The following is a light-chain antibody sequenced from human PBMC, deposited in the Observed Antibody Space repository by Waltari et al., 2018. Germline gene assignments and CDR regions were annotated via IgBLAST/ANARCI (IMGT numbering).Light chain of an antibody. CDR1: SSDVGGYDY. V-gene: IGLV2-14*03. CDR3: SSYTSRNTLL. Sequence: QSALTQPASVSGSPGQSITISCTGTSSDVGGYDYVSWYQQHPNKAPRLLIYDVKNRAAGVSDRFCGSKSGNTASLTIAGLQAEDEADYYCSSYTSRNTLLFGGGTKVTAL. CDR2: DVK. J-gene: IGLJ2*01.